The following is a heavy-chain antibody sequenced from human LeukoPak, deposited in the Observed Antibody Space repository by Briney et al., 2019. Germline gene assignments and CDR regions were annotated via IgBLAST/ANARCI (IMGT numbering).Heavy chain of an antibody. CDR3: ARDSRVSLDV. J-gene: IGHJ6*04. CDR1: EYTFTGYY. Sequence: ASVKVSCKDSEYTFTGYYMHWLRQAPGQGLEWMGRIDPNTGGTIYAQKFQGRVTMTRDTSVNTAYMDLSRLTSDDTAVYYCARDSRVSLDVWGKGTTVTISS. D-gene: IGHD6-13*01. CDR2: IDPNTGGT. V-gene: IGHV1-2*06.